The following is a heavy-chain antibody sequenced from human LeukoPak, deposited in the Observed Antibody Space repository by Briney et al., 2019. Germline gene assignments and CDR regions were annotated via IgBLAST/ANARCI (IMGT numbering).Heavy chain of an antibody. J-gene: IGHJ6*02. Sequence: SETLSLTCAVYGGSFSGYYWSWIRQPPGKGLEWIGVINHSGSTNYNPSLKSRVTISVDTSKNQFSLKLSSVTAADTAVYYCARTYYYGMDVWGQGTTVTVSS. CDR2: INHSGST. CDR3: ARTYYYGMDV. CDR1: GGSFSGYY. V-gene: IGHV4-34*01.